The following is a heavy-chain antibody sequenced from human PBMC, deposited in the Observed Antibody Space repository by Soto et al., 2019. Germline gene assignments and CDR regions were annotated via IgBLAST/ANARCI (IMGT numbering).Heavy chain of an antibody. V-gene: IGHV3-73*01. J-gene: IGHJ4*02. CDR2: VRSKPNSYAT. CDR3: TSGSGPYFDY. Sequence: EVQLAESGGGLVQPGGSLKLSCAASGFTFSDSAMHWVRQASGKGLEWVGRVRSKPNSYATAYAASVKGRFTISRDDSKNTAYLQMNRLKTEDTAVYYWTSGSGPYFDYWGQGTLVTVSS. CDR1: GFTFSDSA. D-gene: IGHD1-26*01.